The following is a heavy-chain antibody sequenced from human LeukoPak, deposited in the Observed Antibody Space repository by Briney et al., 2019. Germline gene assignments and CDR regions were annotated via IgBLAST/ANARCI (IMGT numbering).Heavy chain of an antibody. V-gene: IGHV3-7*03. Sequence: GGSLRLPCAASGFTFSSYWMSWVRQAPGKGLEWVANIKQDGSEKYYVDSVKGRFTISRDNAKNSLYLQMNSLRAEDTAVYYCARDQGTSYYGMDVWGKGTTVTVSS. CDR2: IKQDGSEK. CDR3: ARDQGTSYYGMDV. D-gene: IGHD2-2*01. J-gene: IGHJ6*04. CDR1: GFTFSSYW.